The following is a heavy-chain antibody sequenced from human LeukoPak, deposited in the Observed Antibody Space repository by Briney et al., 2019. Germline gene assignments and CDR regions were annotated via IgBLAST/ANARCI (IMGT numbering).Heavy chain of an antibody. D-gene: IGHD6-19*01. V-gene: IGHV5-51*01. CDR3: ARRQYSTGSYWFDP. Sequence: GESLKISCKGSGYSFATYWNGGGRQMPRQGLEWMGSIYSGGSDTRYSPPLQGQVTISPDKSHSHAYLQWSRLKPSGTAMYYCARRQYSTGSYWFDPWGQGTLVTVSS. J-gene: IGHJ5*02. CDR1: GYSFATYW. CDR2: IYSGGSDT.